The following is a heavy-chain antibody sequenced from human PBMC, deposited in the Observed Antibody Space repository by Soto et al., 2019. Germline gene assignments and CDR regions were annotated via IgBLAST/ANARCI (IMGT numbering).Heavy chain of an antibody. CDR2: ISGSGGST. CDR3: AKDRGRDSSGYHEYFQH. Sequence: GGSLRLSCAAPGFTFSSYAMSWVRQAPGKGLEWVSAISGSGGSTYYADSVKGRFTISRDNSKNTLYLQMNSLRAEDTAVYYCAKDRGRDSSGYHEYFQHWGQGTLVTAPQ. V-gene: IGHV3-23*01. D-gene: IGHD3-22*01. J-gene: IGHJ1*01. CDR1: GFTFSSYA.